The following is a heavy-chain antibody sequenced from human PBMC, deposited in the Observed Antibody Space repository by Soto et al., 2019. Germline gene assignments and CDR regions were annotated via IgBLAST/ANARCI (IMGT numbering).Heavy chain of an antibody. Sequence: GGSLRLSCAASGFTFSSYGMHWVRQAPGKGLEWVAVIWYDGSNKYYADSVKGRFTISRDNAKNSLYLQMNSLRAEDTAVYYCAGALSYGNIWGQGTMVTVSS. V-gene: IGHV3-33*03. D-gene: IGHD5-18*01. CDR3: AGALSYGNI. J-gene: IGHJ3*02. CDR2: IWYDGSNK. CDR1: GFTFSSYG.